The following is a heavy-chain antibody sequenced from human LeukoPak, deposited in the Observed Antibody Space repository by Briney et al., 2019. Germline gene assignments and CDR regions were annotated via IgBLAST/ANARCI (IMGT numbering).Heavy chain of an antibody. CDR2: ISSSGSTI. CDR1: GFTFSDYY. J-gene: IGHJ4*02. CDR3: ASDEFGYYDSSEVESNY. Sequence: GGSLRLSCAASGFTFSDYYMSWIRQAPGKGLEWVSYISSSGSTIYYADSVKGRFTISRDNAKNSLYLQMNSLRAEDTAVYYCASDEFGYYDSSEVESNYWGQGTLVTVSS. D-gene: IGHD3-22*01. V-gene: IGHV3-11*01.